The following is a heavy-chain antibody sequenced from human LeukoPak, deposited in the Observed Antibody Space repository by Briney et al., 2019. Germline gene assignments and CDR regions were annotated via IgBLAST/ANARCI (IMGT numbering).Heavy chain of an antibody. V-gene: IGHV1-58*01. CDR2: IVVGSGDT. J-gene: IGHJ4*02. D-gene: IGHD3-3*01. CDR1: GFTFSTSA. Sequence: SVKVSCKASGFTFSTSAVQWVRQARGQRLEWIGWIVVGSGDTDYAQKFQERVTITRDMATSTAYMELSRLRSDDTAVYYCARFTFWSGYSHYFDYWGQGTPVTVSS. CDR3: ARFTFWSGYSHYFDY.